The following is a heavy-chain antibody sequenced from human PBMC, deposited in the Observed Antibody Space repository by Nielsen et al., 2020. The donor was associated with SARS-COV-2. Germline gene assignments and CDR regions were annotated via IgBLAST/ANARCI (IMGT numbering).Heavy chain of an antibody. CDR2: IKCDGGEE. V-gene: IGHV3-52*01. Sequence: GESLKISCAASGFTFSSSWMHWVCQAPGKGLEWVADIKCDGGEEYYVDSVKGRLTISRDNATNSLYLQVNSLHQGPIGLPPGTLLQEHLWG. J-gene: IGHJ6*01. CDR1: GFTFSSSW. CDR3: TLLQEHL.